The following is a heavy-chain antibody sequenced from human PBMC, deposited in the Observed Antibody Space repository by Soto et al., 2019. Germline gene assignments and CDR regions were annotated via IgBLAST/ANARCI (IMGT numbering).Heavy chain of an antibody. V-gene: IGHV3-11*03. CDR3: ARSGDNYNVLDY. Sequence: PGGSLKVSCAASGFTLSDNYMSWIRQAPGKGLEWVSFSSNSGTFTKYADSVKGRFTISRDNAKNSLYLQINSLRGEDTAIYFCARSGDNYNVLDYWGPGTPVTVSS. CDR1: GFTLSDNY. D-gene: IGHD3-10*02. CDR2: SSNSGTFT. J-gene: IGHJ4*02.